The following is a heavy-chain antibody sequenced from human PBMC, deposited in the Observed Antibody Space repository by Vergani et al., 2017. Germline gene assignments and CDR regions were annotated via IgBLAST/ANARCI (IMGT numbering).Heavy chain of an antibody. CDR1: GGSFSGYY. V-gene: IGHV4-34*01. Sequence: QVQLQQWGAGLLKPSETLSLTCAVYGGSFSGYYWSWIRQPPGKGLEWIGEINHSGSTNYNPSLKSRVTISVDTSKNQFSLKLSSVTAADTAVYYCARGLARRGMGQWLVLWLFDPWGQGTLVTVSS. D-gene: IGHD6-19*01. J-gene: IGHJ5*02. CDR2: INHSGST. CDR3: ARGLARRGMGQWLVLWLFDP.